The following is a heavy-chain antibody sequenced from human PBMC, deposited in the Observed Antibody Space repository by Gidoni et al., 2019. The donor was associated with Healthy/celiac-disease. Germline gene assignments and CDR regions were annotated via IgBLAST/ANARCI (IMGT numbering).Heavy chain of an antibody. CDR3: ARGYSVLRYFDWLFVGMDV. CDR2: IIPIFGTA. D-gene: IGHD3-9*01. CDR1: GGTFSSYA. V-gene: IGHV1-69*06. Sequence: QVQLVQSGAEVKKPGSSVKVSCKASGGTFSSYAISWVRQAPGQGLEWMGGIIPIFGTANYAQKFQGRVTITADKSTSTAYMELSSLRSEDTAVYYCARGYSVLRYFDWLFVGMDVWGQGTTVTVSS. J-gene: IGHJ6*02.